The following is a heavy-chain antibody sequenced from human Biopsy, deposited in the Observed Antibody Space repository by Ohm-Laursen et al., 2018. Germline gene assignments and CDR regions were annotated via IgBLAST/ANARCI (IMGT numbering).Heavy chain of an antibody. CDR3: AKHGSGWTGDDALHI. CDR2: ISYSGST. CDR1: GGSISGSS. V-gene: IGHV4-59*08. J-gene: IGHJ3*02. D-gene: IGHD6-19*01. Sequence: GTLSLTCTVSGGSISGSSWSWIRQAPGRGLEWVGYISYSGSTSNNPSPKSRITISVDTSKNQISLKVTSVTAADAAVYYCAKHGSGWTGDDALHIWGQGTMVTVSS.